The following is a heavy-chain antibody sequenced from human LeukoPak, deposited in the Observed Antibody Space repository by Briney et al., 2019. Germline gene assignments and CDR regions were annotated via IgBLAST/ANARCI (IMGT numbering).Heavy chain of an antibody. J-gene: IGHJ4*02. V-gene: IGHV4-61*08. CDR3: ARGTTAAAGIFDC. CDR2: IYSSGST. Sequence: SETLSLTCSVSGVSVGSAGYYWTWIRQPPGKGLEWIGRIYSSGSTNYNPSLNSRVTMSVDTSNNQFSLRLTSVTAADTAVYYCARGTTAAAGIFDCWGQGTLVTVSS. D-gene: IGHD6-13*01. CDR1: GVSVGSAGYY.